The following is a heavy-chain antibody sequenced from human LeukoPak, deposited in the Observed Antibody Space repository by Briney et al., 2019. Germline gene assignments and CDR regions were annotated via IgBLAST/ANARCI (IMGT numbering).Heavy chain of an antibody. CDR1: GFSFSSYG. CDR3: AKDPSYNWSYLTY. V-gene: IGHV3-30*18. CDR2: ISYDGSNK. Sequence: GRSLRLSCAASGFSFSSYGMHWVRQAPGKGLEWVAVISYDGSNKYYADSVKGRFTISRDNSKNTLYLRMNSLRAEDTAVYYCAKDPSYNWSYLTYWGQGTLVTVSS. D-gene: IGHD1-7*01. J-gene: IGHJ4*02.